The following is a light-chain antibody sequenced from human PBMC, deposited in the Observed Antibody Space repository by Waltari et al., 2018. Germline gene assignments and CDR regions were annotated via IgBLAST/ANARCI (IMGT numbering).Light chain of an antibody. CDR2: GGS. V-gene: IGKV1-39*01. Sequence: DIQMTQSPSSLSASVGDRVTITCRASQTISKYLHWYQQKPGKDPNLLIYGGSSLQSWVPSRFSGSRSGTDFTLIISSLQPEDFATYYCQQSYSIPITFGQGTRLEIK. J-gene: IGKJ5*01. CDR1: QTISKY. CDR3: QQSYSIPIT.